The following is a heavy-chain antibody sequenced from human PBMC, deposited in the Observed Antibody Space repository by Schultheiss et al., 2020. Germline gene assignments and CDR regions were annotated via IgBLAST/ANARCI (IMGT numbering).Heavy chain of an antibody. CDR2: INHSGST. CDR1: GGSISSYY. Sequence: SQTLSLTCTVSGGSISSYYWSWIRQPPGKGLEWIGEINHSGSTNYNPSLKSRLTISADKSKDQFSLKLRSVTAADTAVYFCARGGDYGDRYYFDYWGQGTLVTVSS. V-gene: IGHV4-59*08. J-gene: IGHJ4*02. D-gene: IGHD4-17*01. CDR3: ARGGDYGDRYYFDY.